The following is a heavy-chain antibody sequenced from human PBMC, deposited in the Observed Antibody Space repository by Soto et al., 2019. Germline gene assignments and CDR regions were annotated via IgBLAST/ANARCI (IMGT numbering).Heavy chain of an antibody. CDR1: GYTFTNNY. J-gene: IGHJ5*02. CDR3: ARDRPHAWLDP. Sequence: GASVKVSCKASGYTFTNNYIQWVRQAPGQGLEWLAMINPRNGDTRHAQVFQGRITLTSDTSTTTAYMEIKSLRSEDTAFYYCARDRPHAWLDPWGQGTLVTVSS. V-gene: IGHV1-2*02. CDR2: INPRNGDT.